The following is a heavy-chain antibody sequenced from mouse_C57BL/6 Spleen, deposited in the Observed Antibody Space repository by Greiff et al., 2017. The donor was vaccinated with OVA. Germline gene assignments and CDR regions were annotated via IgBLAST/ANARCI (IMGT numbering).Heavy chain of an antibody. J-gene: IGHJ2*01. CDR2: IYPGSGNT. CDR3: ARGGGGNPFDY. CDR1: GYTFTDYY. V-gene: IGHV1-76*01. Sequence: QVQLKESGAELVRPGASVKLSCKASGYTFTDYYINWVKQRPGQGLEWIARIYPGSGNTYYNEKFKGKATLTAEKSSSTAYMQLSSLTSEDSAVYFCARGGGGNPFDYWGQGTTLTVSS. D-gene: IGHD1-1*02.